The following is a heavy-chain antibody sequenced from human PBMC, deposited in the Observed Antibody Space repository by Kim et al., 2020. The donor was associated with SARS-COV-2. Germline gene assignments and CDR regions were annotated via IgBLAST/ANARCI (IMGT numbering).Heavy chain of an antibody. CDR3: ATEGDCSGVSCSGDYYYYYGMDV. CDR2: IIPILGIA. D-gene: IGHD2-15*01. CDR1: GGTFSSYT. V-gene: IGHV1-69*02. J-gene: IGHJ6*02. Sequence: SVKVSCKASGGTFSSYTISWVRQAPGQGLEWMGRIIPILGIANYAQKFQGRVTITADKSTSTAYMELSSLRSEDTAVYYCATEGDCSGVSCSGDYYYYYGMDVWGQGTTVTVSS.